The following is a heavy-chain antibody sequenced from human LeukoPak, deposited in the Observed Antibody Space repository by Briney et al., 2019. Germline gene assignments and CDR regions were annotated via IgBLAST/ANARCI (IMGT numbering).Heavy chain of an antibody. V-gene: IGHV1-8*01. CDR1: GYTFTSYD. Sequence: ASVKVSCKASGYTFTSYDINWVRQATGQGLEWMGWMNPNSGNTGYAQKLQGRVTMTRNTSISTAYMELSSLRSEDTAVYYCARVDSSGYYYISEYFQHWGQGTLVTVSS. CDR3: ARVDSSGYYYISEYFQH. D-gene: IGHD3-22*01. CDR2: MNPNSGNT. J-gene: IGHJ1*01.